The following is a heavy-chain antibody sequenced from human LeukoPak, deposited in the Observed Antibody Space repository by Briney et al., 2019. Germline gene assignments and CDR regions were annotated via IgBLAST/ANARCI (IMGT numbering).Heavy chain of an antibody. J-gene: IGHJ4*02. V-gene: IGHV4-59*01. D-gene: IGHD3-22*01. Sequence: KPSETLSLTCSVSGGSISSFYWSWIRQPPGKGLEWIGYIYYSGNTKYNPSLKSRVTISVDTSKNQFSLRVSSVTAADTAVYYCARASSSGYYFDYWGQGTLVTVSS. CDR2: IYYSGNT. CDR1: GGSISSFY. CDR3: ARASSSGYYFDY.